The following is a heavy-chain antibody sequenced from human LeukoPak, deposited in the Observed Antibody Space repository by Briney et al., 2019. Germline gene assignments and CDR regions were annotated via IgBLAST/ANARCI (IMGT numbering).Heavy chain of an antibody. V-gene: IGHV3-23*01. CDR1: GFIFSNYA. CDR2: ISGSGGDT. D-gene: IGHD1-26*01. Sequence: GGSLRLSCAASGFIFSNYAMGWVRQAPGKGLEWVSGISGSGGDTFYADSVKGRFTISRDNSANTLYLQMSSRRAEDTAVYYCAKTPYSGNYGKNFEIWGQGTMLTVSS. J-gene: IGHJ3*02. CDR3: AKTPYSGNYGKNFEI.